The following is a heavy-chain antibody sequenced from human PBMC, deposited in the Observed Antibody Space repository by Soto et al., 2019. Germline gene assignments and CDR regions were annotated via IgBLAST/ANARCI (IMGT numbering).Heavy chain of an antibody. CDR1: GDSVSSNSAA. CDR2: TYYRSKWYN. V-gene: IGHV6-1*01. J-gene: IGHJ6*02. CDR3: AKDPRARVPIAVEEKYSTSVMEA. D-gene: IGHD2-21*01. Sequence: SQTLSLPCAISGDSVSSNSAAWNWIRQSPSRGLEWLGRTYYRSKWYNDYAVSVKSRITINPDTSKNQFSLQLNSVTPEDTAVYYSAKDPRARVPIAVEEKYSTSVMEAWGQGTRSPSP.